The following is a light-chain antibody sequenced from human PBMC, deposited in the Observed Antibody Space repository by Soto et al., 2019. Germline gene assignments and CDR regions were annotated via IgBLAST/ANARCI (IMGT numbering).Light chain of an antibody. CDR3: RQYHSYPWT. J-gene: IGKJ1*01. V-gene: IGKV1-5*01. Sequence: DIQMTQSPSTLSASVGDTVTITCRASQSISGYLAWYQQKPGKAPKLLSLESGVPSRFIGSGSGTGFTLTISSLQPDDSASYYCRQYHSYPWTFGQGTRVEIK. CDR1: QSISGY.